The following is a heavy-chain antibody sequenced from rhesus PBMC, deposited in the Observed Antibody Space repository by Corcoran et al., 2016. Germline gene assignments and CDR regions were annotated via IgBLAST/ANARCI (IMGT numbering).Heavy chain of an antibody. CDR3: ARRLYTSGWSYFDY. Sequence: VTLKESGPALVKPTQTLTLTCTFSGFSLSNSVIGVGWIRQPSRKTLEWLAHIYWDVDKRYSTSLKSRLTISKDTSKNQVVLTMTNMDPVDTATYYCARRLYTSGWSYFDYWGQGVLVTVSS. V-gene: IGHV2-1*01. CDR2: IYWDVDK. CDR1: GFSLSNSVIG. D-gene: IGHD6S26*01. J-gene: IGHJ4*01.